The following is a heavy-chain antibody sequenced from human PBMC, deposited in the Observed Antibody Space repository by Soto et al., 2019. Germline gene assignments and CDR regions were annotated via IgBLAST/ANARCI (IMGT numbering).Heavy chain of an antibody. Sequence: PGGSLRLSCAASSFTLSDAWMNWVRQAPGKGLEWVGRINSKSAGGTTDYAAPVKGRFTISRDDSKNTLYLQMNSLTTEDTAVYYCARGPVVPAAIWVWDYYYMDVWGKGTTVTVSS. V-gene: IGHV3-15*07. CDR1: SFTLSDAW. CDR3: ARGPVVPAAIWVWDYYYMDV. J-gene: IGHJ6*03. CDR2: INSKSAGGTT. D-gene: IGHD2-2*02.